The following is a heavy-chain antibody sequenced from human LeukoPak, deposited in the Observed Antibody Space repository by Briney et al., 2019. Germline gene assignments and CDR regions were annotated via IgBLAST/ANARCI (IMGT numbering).Heavy chain of an antibody. CDR3: ARGGDGYNPKFYYFDY. V-gene: IGHV1-69*05. CDR2: IIPIFGTA. Sequence: GASVKVSCKASGGTFSSYAISWVRQAPGQGLEWMGRIIPIFGTANYAQKFQGRVTITTDESTSTAYMELSSLRSEDTAVYYCARGGDGYNPKFYYFDYWGQGTLVTVSS. CDR1: GGTFSSYA. D-gene: IGHD5-24*01. J-gene: IGHJ4*02.